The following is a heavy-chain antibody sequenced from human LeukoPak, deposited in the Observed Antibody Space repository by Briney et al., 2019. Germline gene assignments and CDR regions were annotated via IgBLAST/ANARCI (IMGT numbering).Heavy chain of an antibody. CDR3: ARDSITIFGVVTL. J-gene: IGHJ4*02. CDR2: ISSSSSTI. V-gene: IGHV3-48*01. CDR1: GFIFSSYS. D-gene: IGHD3-3*01. Sequence: GGSLRLSCAASGFIFSSYSMNWVRQAPGKGLEWVSYISSSSSTIYYADSVKGRFTISRDNARNSQYLQINSLRAEDTAVYYCARDSITIFGVVTLWGQGTLVIVSS.